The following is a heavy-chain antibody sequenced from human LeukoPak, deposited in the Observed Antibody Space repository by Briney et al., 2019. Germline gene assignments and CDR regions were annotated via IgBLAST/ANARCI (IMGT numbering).Heavy chain of an antibody. V-gene: IGHV4-59*01. D-gene: IGHD6-6*01. CDR1: GGSISSYY. J-gene: IGHJ4*02. Sequence: PSETLSLTCTVSGGSISSYYWSWIRQPPGKGLEWIGYIYYSGSTNYNPSLKSRVTISVDTSKNQFSLKLSSVTAADTAVYYCARGLSSSGVAGDYWGQGTLVTVSS. CDR2: IYYSGST. CDR3: ARGLSSSGVAGDY.